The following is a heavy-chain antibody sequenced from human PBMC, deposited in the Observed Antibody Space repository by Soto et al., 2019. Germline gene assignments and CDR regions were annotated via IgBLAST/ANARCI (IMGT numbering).Heavy chain of an antibody. V-gene: IGHV4-31*03. CDR3: FREPTLTHYYMDV. CDR1: GGSISSGGYY. D-gene: IGHD4-4*01. Sequence: TLSLTCTVSGGSISSGGYYWSWIRQHPGKGLEWIGYIYYSGSTYYNPSLKSRVTISVDTSKNQFSLKLSSVTAADTAVYYCFREPTLTHYYMDVWCKGITVNVS. J-gene: IGHJ6*03. CDR2: IYYSGST.